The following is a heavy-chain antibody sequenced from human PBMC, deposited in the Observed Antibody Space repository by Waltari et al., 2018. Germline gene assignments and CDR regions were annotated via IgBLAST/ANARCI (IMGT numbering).Heavy chain of an antibody. D-gene: IGHD3-3*01. CDR1: GFTVSSNY. V-gene: IGHV3-53*02. Sequence: EVQLVETGGGLIQPGGSLRLSCAASGFTVSSNYMSWVRQAPGKGLEWVSVIYSGGSTYYADSVKGRFTISRDNSKNTLYLQMNSLRAEDTAVYYCARVITIFGVVTSNEYMDVWGKGTTVTVSS. CDR3: ARVITIFGVVTSNEYMDV. J-gene: IGHJ6*03. CDR2: IYSGGST.